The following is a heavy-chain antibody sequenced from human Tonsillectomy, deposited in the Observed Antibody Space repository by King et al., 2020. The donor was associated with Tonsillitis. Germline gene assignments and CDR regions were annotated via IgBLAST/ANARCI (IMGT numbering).Heavy chain of an antibody. J-gene: IGHJ6*02. CDR2: IIPIFGTA. CDR1: GGTFSSYA. Sequence: QLVQSGAEVKKPGSSVKVSCKASGGTFSSYALSWVRQAPGQGLEWMGGIIPIFGTANYAQKFQGRVTITADESTNTVYMELSSLRSEDTAVYYCADGEVRGGLSPYHYGMDVWGQGTTVTVSS. D-gene: IGHD3-10*01. CDR3: ADGEVRGGLSPYHYGMDV. V-gene: IGHV1-69*01.